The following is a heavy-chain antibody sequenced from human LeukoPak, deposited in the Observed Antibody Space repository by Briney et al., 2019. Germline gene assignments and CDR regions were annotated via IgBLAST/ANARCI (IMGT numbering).Heavy chain of an antibody. J-gene: IGHJ4*02. CDR3: GSNWSDFDY. Sequence: PSETLSLTCTVSGGSISSGSYYWGWIRQPPGKGLEWIGSLYEGETTYYNPSLKTRLTISLDTSKNQFSLRLSSVTAADTAVYYCGSNWSDFDYWGQGILVTVSS. V-gene: IGHV4-39*07. CDR2: LYEGETT. CDR1: GGSISSGSYY. D-gene: IGHD1-1*01.